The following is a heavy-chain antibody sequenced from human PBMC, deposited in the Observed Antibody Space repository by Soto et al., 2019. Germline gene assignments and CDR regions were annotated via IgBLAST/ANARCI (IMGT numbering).Heavy chain of an antibody. CDR1: GFTFTSSA. D-gene: IGHD5-18*01. CDR2: IVVGSGNT. V-gene: IGHV1-58*01. Sequence: SVKVSCKASGFTFTSSAVQWVRQARGQRLEWIGWIVVGSGNTNYAQKFQERVTITRDMSTSTAYMELSSLRSEDTAVYYCAAVPRDTAMVGSFDYWGQGTLVTVSS. CDR3: AAVPRDTAMVGSFDY. J-gene: IGHJ4*02.